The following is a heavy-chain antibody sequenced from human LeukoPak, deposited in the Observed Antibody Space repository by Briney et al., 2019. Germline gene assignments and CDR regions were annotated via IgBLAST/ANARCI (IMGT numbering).Heavy chain of an antibody. Sequence: SVKVSCKASGGTFSSYAISWLRQAPGQGVEWMGRIIPIFCTANYAHKFHGRVTHTQDESTSKAYVELSSLRSEDTSVYYCARPARSCSCGSCHTLYFDYWGQGTLVTVSS. CDR3: ARPARSCSCGSCHTLYFDY. J-gene: IGHJ4*02. CDR1: GGTFSSYA. V-gene: IGHV1-69*15. D-gene: IGHD2-15*01. CDR2: IIPIFCTA.